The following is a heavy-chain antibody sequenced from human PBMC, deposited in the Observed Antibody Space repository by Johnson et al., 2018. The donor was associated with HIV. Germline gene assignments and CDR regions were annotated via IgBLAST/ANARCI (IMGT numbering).Heavy chain of an antibody. J-gene: IGHJ3*02. CDR1: GFTFSSYA. Sequence: QVQLVESGGGVVQPGRSLRLSCAASGFTFSSYAMHWVRQAPGKGLEWVAVISYDGSNKYYADSVKGRFTISRDNSKNTLYMQMKSLRVEDTAVYYCAKEALRGGEYDAFDIWGQGTMVTVSS. CDR3: AKEALRGGEYDAFDI. V-gene: IGHV3-30*04. D-gene: IGHD2-15*01. CDR2: ISYDGSNK.